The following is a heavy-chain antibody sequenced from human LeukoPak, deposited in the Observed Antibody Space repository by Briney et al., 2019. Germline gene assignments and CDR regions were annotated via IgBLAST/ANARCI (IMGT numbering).Heavy chain of an antibody. CDR1: GYTFTGYY. J-gene: IGHJ5*02. CDR3: ARVPSYSGYDHRWFDP. D-gene: IGHD5-12*01. V-gene: IGHV1-2*02. Sequence: ASVKVSCKAFGYTFTGYYMHWVRQAPGQGLEWMGWINPNSGGTNYAQKFQGRVTMTRDTSISTAYMELSRLRSDDTAVYYCARVPSYSGYDHRWFDPWGQGTLVTVSS. CDR2: INPNSGGT.